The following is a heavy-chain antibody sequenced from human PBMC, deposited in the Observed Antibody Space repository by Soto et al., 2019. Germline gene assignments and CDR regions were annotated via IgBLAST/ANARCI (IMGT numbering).Heavy chain of an antibody. Sequence: QVQLVQSGAEVKKPGSSVKVSCKAPGGTFSSYTISWVRQAPGQGLEWMGRIIPILGIANYAQKFQGRVTITADKSTSTAYMELSSLRSEDTAVYYCARDPSAGDSAGYWGQGTLVTVSS. D-gene: IGHD2-21*01. CDR1: GGTFSSYT. V-gene: IGHV1-69*08. J-gene: IGHJ4*02. CDR2: IIPILGIA. CDR3: ARDPSAGDSAGY.